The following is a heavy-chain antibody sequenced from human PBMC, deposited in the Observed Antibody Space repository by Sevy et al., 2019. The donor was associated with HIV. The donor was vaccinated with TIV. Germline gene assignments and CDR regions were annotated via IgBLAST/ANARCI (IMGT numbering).Heavy chain of an antibody. D-gene: IGHD3-9*01. J-gene: IGHJ4*02. Sequence: ASVKVSCKVSGYTLTELSMHWVRQAPGKGLEWMGGFDPEDGETIYAQKFQGRDTMTEDTSTDTAYMELSSLRSEDTAVYYCATYYDILTGYSYPPFDYWGQGTLVTVSS. CDR2: FDPEDGET. CDR3: ATYYDILTGYSYPPFDY. CDR1: GYTLTELS. V-gene: IGHV1-24*01.